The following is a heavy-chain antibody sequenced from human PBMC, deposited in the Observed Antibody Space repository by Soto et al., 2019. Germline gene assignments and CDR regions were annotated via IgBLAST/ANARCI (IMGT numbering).Heavy chain of an antibody. CDR2: INPSGGST. D-gene: IGHD3-22*01. CDR1: VYTFTSYY. CDR3: ARDSRGYYDCSGYYFGLAPYYFDY. J-gene: IGHJ4*02. Sequence: GESLKISCKGSVYTFTSYYMHWVRQAPGQGLEWMGIINPSGGSTSYAQKFQGRVTMTRDTSTSTVYMELSSLRSEDTAVYYCARDSRGYYDCSGYYFGLAPYYFDYWGQGPLVTVSS. V-gene: IGHV1-46*01.